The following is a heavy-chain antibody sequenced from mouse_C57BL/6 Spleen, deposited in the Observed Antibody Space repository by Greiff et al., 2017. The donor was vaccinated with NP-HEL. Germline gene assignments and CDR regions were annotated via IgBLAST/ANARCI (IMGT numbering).Heavy chain of an antibody. J-gene: IGHJ2*01. Sequence: QVQLQQPGAELVKPGASVKLSCKASGYTFTSYWMHWVKQRPGQGLEWIGMIHPNSGSTNYNEKFKSKATLTVDKSSSTAYMQLSSLTSEDSAVYYCGRDSSGYVGFDYWGQGTTLTVSS. D-gene: IGHD3-2*02. V-gene: IGHV1-64*01. CDR2: IHPNSGST. CDR1: GYTFTSYW. CDR3: GRDSSGYVGFDY.